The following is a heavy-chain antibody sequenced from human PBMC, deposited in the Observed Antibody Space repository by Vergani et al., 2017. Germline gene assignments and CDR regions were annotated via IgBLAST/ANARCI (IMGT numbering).Heavy chain of an antibody. CDR1: AGSVISGSYY. CDR3: GRFELAAASDNWFDA. J-gene: IGHJ5*02. V-gene: IGHV4-61*01. Sequence: QVQQQESAPALVKPPETLSLTSTVSAGSVISGSYYCCLSRQPRGKGVEWIGYIYYSGSTNYNPTLKSRVTISADTSKNQFSLKLSSVTAADTAVYYCGRFELAAASDNWFDAWGQGTLVTVSS. CDR2: IYYSGST. D-gene: IGHD6-13*01.